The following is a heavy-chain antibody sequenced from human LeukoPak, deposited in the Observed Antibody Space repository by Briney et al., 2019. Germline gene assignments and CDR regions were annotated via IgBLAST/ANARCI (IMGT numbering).Heavy chain of an antibody. V-gene: IGHV3-30*18. CDR3: AKVYSSSWYLRDYYYYGMDV. Sequence: GGSLRLSCAASGFTFSSYGMHWVRQAPGKGLEWVAVISYDGSNKYYADSVKGRFTISRDNSKNTLYLQMNSLRAEDTAVYYCAKVYSSSWYLRDYYYYGMDVWGQGTTVTVSS. J-gene: IGHJ6*02. D-gene: IGHD6-13*01. CDR2: ISYDGSNK. CDR1: GFTFSSYG.